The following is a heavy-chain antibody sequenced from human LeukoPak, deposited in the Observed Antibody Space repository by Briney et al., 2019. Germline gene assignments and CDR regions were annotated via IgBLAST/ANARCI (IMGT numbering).Heavy chain of an antibody. Sequence: PSETLSLTCAVSGGSISSGGYSWSWIRQPPGKGLEWIGYIYHSGSTYYNPSLKSRVTISVDRSKNQFSLKLSSVTAADTAVNYCARQIQLWFSGEIDYWGQGTLVTVSS. J-gene: IGHJ4*02. D-gene: IGHD5-18*01. CDR1: GGSISSGGYS. CDR3: ARQIQLWFSGEIDY. V-gene: IGHV4-30-2*01. CDR2: IYHSGST.